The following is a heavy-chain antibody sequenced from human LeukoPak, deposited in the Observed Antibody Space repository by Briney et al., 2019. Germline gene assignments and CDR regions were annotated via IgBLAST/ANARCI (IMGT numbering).Heavy chain of an antibody. J-gene: IGHJ4*02. Sequence: GGSLRLSCAASGFTFSSYGMHWVRQAPGKGLEWVAVISYDGSNKYYADSVKGRFTISRDNSKNTLYLQMNSLRAEDTAVYYCAKDRYGDYRRSHFDYWGQGTLVTVSS. V-gene: IGHV3-30*18. CDR2: ISYDGSNK. D-gene: IGHD4-17*01. CDR1: GFTFSSYG. CDR3: AKDRYGDYRRSHFDY.